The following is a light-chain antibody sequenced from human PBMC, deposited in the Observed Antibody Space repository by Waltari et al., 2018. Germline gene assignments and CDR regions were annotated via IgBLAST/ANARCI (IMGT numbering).Light chain of an antibody. CDR1: SSDDGGYHY. Sequence: QSALTQPASVSGSPGQSITIPCTGSSSDDGGYHYVFWYQQHPGKAPKLMIYDVSHRPSGVSNRFSGSKSGDTAFLIISGLQPEDEADYYCTSYTTSSTYVFGTGTKVTVL. V-gene: IGLV2-14*03. CDR3: TSYTTSSTYV. CDR2: DVS. J-gene: IGLJ1*01.